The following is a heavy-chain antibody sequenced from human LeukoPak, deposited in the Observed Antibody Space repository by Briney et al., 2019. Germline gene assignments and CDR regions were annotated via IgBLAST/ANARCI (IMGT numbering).Heavy chain of an antibody. D-gene: IGHD3-22*01. CDR2: IYYSGST. CDR1: GGSISSYY. V-gene: IGHV4-59*01. CDR3: ARAHSSGYFPFDY. Sequence: KPSETLSLTCTVSGGSISSYYWSWIRQPPGKGLEWIGYIYYSGSTNYNPSLKSRVTISVDTSKNQFSLKLSSVTAAATAVYYCARAHSSGYFPFDYWGQGTLVTVSS. J-gene: IGHJ4*02.